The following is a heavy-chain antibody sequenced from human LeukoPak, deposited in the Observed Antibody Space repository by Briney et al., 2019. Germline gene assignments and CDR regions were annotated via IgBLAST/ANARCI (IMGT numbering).Heavy chain of an antibody. CDR1: GFTFSSYS. CDR2: ISSSSSYI. CDR3: ARDNKDYDYVWGSYRATTINDY. V-gene: IGHV3-21*01. D-gene: IGHD3-16*02. Sequence: GGSLRLSCAASGFTFSSYSMNWVRQAPGKGLEWVSSISSSSSYIYYADSVKGRFTISRDNAKNSLYLQMNSLRAEDTAVYYCARDNKDYDYVWGSYRATTINDYWGQGTLVTASS. J-gene: IGHJ4*02.